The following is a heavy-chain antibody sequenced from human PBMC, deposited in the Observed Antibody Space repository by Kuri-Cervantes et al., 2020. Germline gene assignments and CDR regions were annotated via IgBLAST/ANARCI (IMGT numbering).Heavy chain of an antibody. V-gene: IGHV3-73*01. J-gene: IGHJ4*02. CDR1: GFTFRGSA. CDR2: IRSKANSYAT. Sequence: GESLKIYCAASGFTFRGSAMHWVRQASGKGLEWVGRIRSKANSYATAYAASVKGRFTISRDDSKNTAYLQMNSLRAEDTAVYYCTSSGPIDYWGQGTLVTVSS. CDR3: TSSGPIDY.